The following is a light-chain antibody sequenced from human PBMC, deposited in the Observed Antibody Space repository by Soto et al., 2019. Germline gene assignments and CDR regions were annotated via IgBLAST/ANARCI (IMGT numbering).Light chain of an antibody. CDR2: KVF. J-gene: IGKJ1*01. CDR1: QSLLYRDGNTY. Sequence: DVVMTQSPLSLAATLGQPASISCRSSQSLLYRDGNTYLNWFHQRPGQSPRRLIYKVFNRESGVPDRFSGSGSGTDFTLYITRVEADDVGFYFCMQATHWPPTFGLGTRVELK. CDR3: MQATHWPPT. V-gene: IGKV2-30*01.